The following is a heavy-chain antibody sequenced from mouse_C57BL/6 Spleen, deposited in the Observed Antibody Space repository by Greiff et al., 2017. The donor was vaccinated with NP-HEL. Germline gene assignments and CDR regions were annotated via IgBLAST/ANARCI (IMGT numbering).Heavy chain of an antibody. CDR2: IHPNSGST. D-gene: IGHD1-1*01. Sequence: QVQLQQSGAELVKPGASVKLSCKASGYTFTSYWMHWVKQRPGQGLEWIGMIHPNSGSTNYNEKFKSKATLTVDKSSSTAYMQLSSLTSEDSAVYYCASPHYYGSSYENYFDYWGQGTTLTVSS. CDR3: ASPHYYGSSYENYFDY. J-gene: IGHJ2*01. V-gene: IGHV1-64*01. CDR1: GYTFTSYW.